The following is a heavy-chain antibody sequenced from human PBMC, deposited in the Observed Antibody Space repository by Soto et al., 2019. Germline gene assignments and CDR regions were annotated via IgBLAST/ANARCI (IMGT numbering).Heavy chain of an antibody. CDR1: GFTFSSYA. J-gene: IGHJ6*02. CDR3: AKDREDWLSGMDV. D-gene: IGHD3-9*01. V-gene: IGHV3-23*01. CDR2: ISGSGGST. Sequence: PGGSLRLSCAASGFTFSSYAMSWVRQAPGKGLEWVSAISGSGGSTYYADSVKGRFTISRNNSKNTLYLQMNSLRAEDTAVYYCAKDREDWLSGMDVWGQGTTVTVSS.